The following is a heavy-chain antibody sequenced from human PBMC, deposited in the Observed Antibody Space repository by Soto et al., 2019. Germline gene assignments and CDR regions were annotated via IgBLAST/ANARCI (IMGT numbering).Heavy chain of an antibody. Sequence: SVKVSCKASGGTFSNYAISWVRQAPGQGLEWMGGIIPIFGTANYAQRFQGRVTITADESTSTAYMELSSLRSEDTAVYYCARDRYYYDSRGYYRPLDYWGQGTLVTVSS. CDR1: GGTFSNYA. D-gene: IGHD3-22*01. CDR3: ARDRYYYDSRGYYRPLDY. J-gene: IGHJ4*02. V-gene: IGHV1-69*13. CDR2: IIPIFGTA.